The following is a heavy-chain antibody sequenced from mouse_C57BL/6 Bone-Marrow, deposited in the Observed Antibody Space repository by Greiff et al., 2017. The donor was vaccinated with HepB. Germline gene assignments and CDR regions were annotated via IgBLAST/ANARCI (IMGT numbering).Heavy chain of an antibody. D-gene: IGHD4-1*01. CDR3: ARRLANWDPYYFDY. Sequence: VQLQQSGAELVRPGTSVKLSCKASGYTFTSYWMHWVKQRPGQGLEWIGVIDPSDSYTNYNQKFKGKATLTVDTSSSTAYMQLSSLTSEDSAVYYCARRLANWDPYYFDYWGQGTTLTVSS. CDR2: IDPSDSYT. J-gene: IGHJ2*01. V-gene: IGHV1-59*01. CDR1: GYTFTSYW.